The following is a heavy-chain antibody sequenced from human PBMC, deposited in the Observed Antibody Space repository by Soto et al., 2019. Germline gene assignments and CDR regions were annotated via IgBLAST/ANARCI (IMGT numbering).Heavy chain of an antibody. CDR2: IIPIFGTA. Sequence: SVKVSCKASGGTFSSYAISWVRQAPGQGLEWMGGIIPIFGTANYAQKFQGRVTITADESTSTAYMELSSLRSEDTAVYYCARAQVVVARYHSYHYVMDVWDQGTTVTVS. CDR1: GGTFSSYA. J-gene: IGHJ6*02. V-gene: IGHV1-69*13. D-gene: IGHD2-2*01. CDR3: ARAQVVVARYHSYHYVMDV.